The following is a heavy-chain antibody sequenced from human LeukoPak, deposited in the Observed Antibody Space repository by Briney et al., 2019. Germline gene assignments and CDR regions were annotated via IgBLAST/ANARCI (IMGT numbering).Heavy chain of an antibody. V-gene: IGHV3-20*04. CDR2: INWNCGST. J-gene: IGHJ4*02. CDR1: GFTFDDYG. CDR3: ARDRSMTHFDY. Sequence: GGSLRLSCTASGFTFDDYGMSWVRQAPGKGLEWLSGINWNCGSTGYADSVKGRYTIYRDNAKNSLYLQMNSLRAEDTALYYCARDRSMTHFDYWGQGTLVTVSS.